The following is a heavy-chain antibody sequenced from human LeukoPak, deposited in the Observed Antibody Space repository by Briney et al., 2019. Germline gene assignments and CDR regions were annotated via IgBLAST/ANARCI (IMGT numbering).Heavy chain of an antibody. J-gene: IGHJ6*02. CDR1: GFTFSSYA. Sequence: PGGSLRLSCAASGFTFSSYAMHWVRQAPGKGLEWVAVISYDGSNKYYADSVKGRFTISRDNSKNTLYLQMTSLRAEDTGVYYCARGTPSSSGWLYYGMDVWGQATKVTVSS. CDR2: ISYDGSNK. D-gene: IGHD6-19*01. V-gene: IGHV3-30-3*01. CDR3: ARGTPSSSGWLYYGMDV.